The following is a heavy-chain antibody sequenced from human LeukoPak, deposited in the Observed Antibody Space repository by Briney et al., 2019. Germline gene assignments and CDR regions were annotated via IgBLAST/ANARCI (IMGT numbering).Heavy chain of an antibody. J-gene: IGHJ4*02. CDR2: ISGGGGST. CDR3: AKGGYSYGYDHDY. CDR1: GFTLSYYA. Sequence: GGSLRLSCAASGFTLSYYAMGWVRQAPGKGLEWFSAISGGGGSTYYADSVKGRFTISRDNSKNTLYLQMNSLRAEDTAVYYCAKGGYSYGYDHDYWGQGTLVTVSS. D-gene: IGHD5-18*01. V-gene: IGHV3-23*01.